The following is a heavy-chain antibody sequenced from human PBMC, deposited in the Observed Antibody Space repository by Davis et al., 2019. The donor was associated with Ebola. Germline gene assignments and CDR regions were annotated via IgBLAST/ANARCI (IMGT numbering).Heavy chain of an antibody. CDR2: IHYSGST. V-gene: IGHV4-59*01. J-gene: IGHJ5*02. Sequence: SETLSLTCPLYGGSSSGYYWSWIRQPPGKGLEWIGSIHYSGSTNYNPTLRSRATISVDTSKNQFTLKLSAVTDAGTAGYDCARGQLVVYGGWFDPWGQGTLVTVSS. CDR3: ARGQLVVYGGWFDP. CDR1: GGSSSGYY. D-gene: IGHD2-8*02.